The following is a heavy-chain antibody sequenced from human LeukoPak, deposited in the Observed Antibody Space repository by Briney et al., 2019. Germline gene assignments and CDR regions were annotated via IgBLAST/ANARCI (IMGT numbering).Heavy chain of an antibody. CDR3: ARGMDYYDSSDIDLDY. D-gene: IGHD3-22*01. CDR1: GFTFSSYG. CDR2: IWYDGSNK. Sequence: PGGSLRLSCAASGFTFSSYGMRWVRQAPGKGLEWVAVIWYDGSNKYYADSVKGRFTISRDNSKNTLYLQMNSLRAEDTAVYYCARGMDYYDSSDIDLDYWGQGTLVTVSS. V-gene: IGHV3-33*01. J-gene: IGHJ4*02.